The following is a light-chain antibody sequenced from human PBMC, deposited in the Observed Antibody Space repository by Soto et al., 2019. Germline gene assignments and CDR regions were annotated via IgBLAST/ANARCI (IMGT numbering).Light chain of an antibody. J-gene: IGKJ1*01. CDR1: QSISGW. CDR3: HQYNTYSQT. CDR2: DAS. V-gene: IGKV1-5*01. Sequence: DIQMTQSPPTLSASVGDRVTLTFRASQSISGWLAWYQQKPGKAPKLLIYDASTLESGAPSRFSGSGSGTEFTLTISSLQPEYFATYYCHQYNTYSQTFGQGTKVES.